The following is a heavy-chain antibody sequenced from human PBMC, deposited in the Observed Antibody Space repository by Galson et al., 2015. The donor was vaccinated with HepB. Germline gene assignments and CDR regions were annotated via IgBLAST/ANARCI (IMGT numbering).Heavy chain of an antibody. CDR3: ARAFKWHYGSGSYAGDWFDP. V-gene: IGHV4-30-4*07. CDR1: GDSISTGGYT. Sequence: TLSLTCAVSGDSISTGGYTWSWIRQPPGKGLEWIGYIYHTGSTHYNPSLKSRVTISVQTSKNEFPLSLNSVSAADTAVYYCARAFKWHYGSGSYAGDWFDPWGQGTQVTVSS. D-gene: IGHD3-10*01. J-gene: IGHJ5*02. CDR2: IYHTGST.